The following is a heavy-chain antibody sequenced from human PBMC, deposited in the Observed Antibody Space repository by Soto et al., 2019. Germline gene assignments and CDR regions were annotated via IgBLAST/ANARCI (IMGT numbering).Heavy chain of an antibody. CDR2: IYYSGST. J-gene: IGHJ3*02. CDR3: ARVPTMIVVARGLDAFDI. CDR1: GGSISSGGYY. V-gene: IGHV4-31*03. Sequence: SETLSLTCTVSGGSISSGGYYWSWIRQHPGKGLEWIGYIYYSGSTYYNPSLKSRVTISVDTSKNQFSLKLSSVTAADTAVYYCARVPTMIVVARGLDAFDIWGQGTMVTVSS. D-gene: IGHD3-22*01.